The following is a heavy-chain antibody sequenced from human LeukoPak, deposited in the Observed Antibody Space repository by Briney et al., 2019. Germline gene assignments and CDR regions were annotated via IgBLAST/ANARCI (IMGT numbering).Heavy chain of an antibody. Sequence: SETLSLTCTVSGGSISSYYWSWIRQPPGKGLEWIGYIYYSGSTNYNPSLKSRVTISVDTSKNQFSLKLSSVTAADTALYYCARSSSPPPYYYYMDVWGKGTTVTVSS. CDR3: ARSSSPPPYYYYMDV. V-gene: IGHV4-59*08. CDR2: IYYSGST. J-gene: IGHJ6*03. D-gene: IGHD6-6*01. CDR1: GGSISSYY.